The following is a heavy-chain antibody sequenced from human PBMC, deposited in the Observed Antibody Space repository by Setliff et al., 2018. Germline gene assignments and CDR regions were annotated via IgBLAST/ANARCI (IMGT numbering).Heavy chain of an antibody. CDR1: GFTFSSYW. J-gene: IGHJ4*02. D-gene: IGHD3-3*01. CDR2: INSDGSST. Sequence: GSLRLSCAASGFTFSSYWMHWVRQAPGKGLVWVSRINSDGSSTTYEDSVKGRFTISRDNAKNTLYLQMNSLRAEDTALYYCARIWRDGLGVAFDYWGQGTLVTVSS. V-gene: IGHV3-74*01. CDR3: ARIWRDGLGVAFDY.